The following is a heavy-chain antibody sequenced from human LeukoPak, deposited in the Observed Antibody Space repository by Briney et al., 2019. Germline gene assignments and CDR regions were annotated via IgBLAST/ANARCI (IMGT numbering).Heavy chain of an antibody. CDR3: GRTVGYFDY. J-gene: IGHJ4*02. CDR2: TFYRSKWYN. D-gene: IGHD2-15*01. V-gene: IGHV6-1*01. Sequence: PSQTLSLICAISGDSVSNKDAAWNWIRESPSRGLEWLGRTFYRSKWYNDYAVSVKGRIIVSADTSKNQFSLHLNSVTPDDTAVYYCGRTVGYFDYWGQGILVTVSS. CDR1: GDSVSNKDAA.